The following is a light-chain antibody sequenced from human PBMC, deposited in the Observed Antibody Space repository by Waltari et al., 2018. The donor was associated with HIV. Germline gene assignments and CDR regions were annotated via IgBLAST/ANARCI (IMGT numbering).Light chain of an antibody. CDR2: DGT. CDR3: QVWDIGSDQVV. CDR1: NIGRKS. V-gene: IGLV3-21*02. J-gene: IGLJ2*01. Sequence: SYVLTQPPSVSVAPGQTASITCGGENIGRKSVHWYQQTPTPAPVLVVYDGTARPSGIPDRFSGSNSGHAATLSISRVAAGDEADYFCQVWDIGSDQVVFGGGTKLTVL.